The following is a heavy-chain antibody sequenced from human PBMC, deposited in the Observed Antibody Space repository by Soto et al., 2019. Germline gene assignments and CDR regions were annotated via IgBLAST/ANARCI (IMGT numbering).Heavy chain of an antibody. CDR1: ADTFTYYY. D-gene: IGHD6-19*01. CDR2: INPNSGGT. V-gene: IGHV1-2*02. J-gene: IGHJ6*02. CDR3: ARDMVRAVAAIIPYYYYGMDV. Sequence: ASLKVSCKSSADTFTYYYNHLVRQAPVQGLEWMGWINPNSGGTNYAQKFQGRVTMTRDTSISTAYMELSRLRSDDTAVYYCARDMVRAVAAIIPYYYYGMDVWGQGTTVTVSS.